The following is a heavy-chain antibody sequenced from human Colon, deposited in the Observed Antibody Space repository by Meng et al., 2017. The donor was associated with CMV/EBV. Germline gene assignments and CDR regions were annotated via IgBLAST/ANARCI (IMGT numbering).Heavy chain of an antibody. V-gene: IGHV1-2*02. CDR3: AREFLNNIVELSPTSYYHYAMDV. Sequence: ASVKVSCKASGYSFSDHYIHWVRQAPGQGLEWMGWITPNTGNAHYAQKFQGRVTMTIDTSTNTAYMELRSLRPDDTAVYYCAREFLNNIVELSPTSYYHYAMDVWGQGTTVTVSS. CDR2: ITPNTGNA. J-gene: IGHJ6*02. D-gene: IGHD2/OR15-2a*01. CDR1: GYSFSDHY.